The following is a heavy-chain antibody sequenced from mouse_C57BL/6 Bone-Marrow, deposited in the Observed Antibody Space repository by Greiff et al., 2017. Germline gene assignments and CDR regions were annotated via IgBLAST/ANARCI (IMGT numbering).Heavy chain of an antibody. CDR3: ARDDGSSLDY. J-gene: IGHJ2*01. CDR2: ISDGGSYT. V-gene: IGHV5-4*01. CDR1: GFTFSSYA. D-gene: IGHD1-1*01. Sequence: EVMLVESGGGLVKPGGSLKLSCAASGFTFSSYAMSWVRQTPEKRLEWVATISDGGSYTYYPDNVQGRFTISRDNAKNNLYLQMSHLKSEDTAMYYCARDDGSSLDYWGQGTTLTVSS.